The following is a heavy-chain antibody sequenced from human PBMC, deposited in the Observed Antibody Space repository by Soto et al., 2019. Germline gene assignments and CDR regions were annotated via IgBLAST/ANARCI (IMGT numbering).Heavy chain of an antibody. CDR2: IIPIFGTA. D-gene: IGHD5-18*01. J-gene: IGHJ5*02. Sequence: VASVKVSCKASGGTFSSYAISWVRQAPGQGLEWMGGIIPIFGTANYAQKFQGRVTITADESTSTAYMELSSLRSEDTAVYYCARARDTAMVAIGFDPWGQGTLVTVSS. V-gene: IGHV1-69*13. CDR3: ARARDTAMVAIGFDP. CDR1: GGTFSSYA.